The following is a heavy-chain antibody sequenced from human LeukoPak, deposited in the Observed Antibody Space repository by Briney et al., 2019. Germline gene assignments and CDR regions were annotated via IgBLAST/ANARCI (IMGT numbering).Heavy chain of an antibody. CDR1: GFTFSSYA. CDR3: AKGYSYGYANFDY. J-gene: IGHJ4*02. CDR2: IRGSGGST. Sequence: GGSLRLSCAASGFTFSSYAMSWVRQAPGKGLEWVSAIRGSGGSTYYADSVKGRFTISRDNSKSTLYLQMNSLRAEDTAVYYCAKGYSYGYANFDYWGQGTLVTVSS. D-gene: IGHD5-18*01. V-gene: IGHV3-23*01.